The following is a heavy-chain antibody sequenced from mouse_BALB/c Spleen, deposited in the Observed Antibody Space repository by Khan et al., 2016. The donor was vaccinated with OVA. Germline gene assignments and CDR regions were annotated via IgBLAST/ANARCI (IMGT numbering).Heavy chain of an antibody. CDR1: GDSITTGY. CDR2: IIYTGYT. CDR3: ARSTYRYAFVY. Sequence: EVQLQESGPSLVKPSQTLSLTCSVTGDSITTGYWNWIRKFPGHKLEYMGYIIYTGYTYYNPSLKSRISITRHTSNNQYYLQLNSVTDEDTATYYCARSTYRYAFVYWGQGTLVTVS. J-gene: IGHJ3*01. V-gene: IGHV3-8*02. D-gene: IGHD2-14*01.